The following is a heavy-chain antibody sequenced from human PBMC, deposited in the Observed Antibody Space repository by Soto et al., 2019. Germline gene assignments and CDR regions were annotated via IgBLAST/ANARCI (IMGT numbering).Heavy chain of an antibody. CDR2: IIPILGIA. CDR1: GGTFSSYT. D-gene: IGHD2-15*01. J-gene: IGHJ4*02. V-gene: IGHV1-69*02. Sequence: QVQLVQSGAEVKNPGSSVKVSCKASGGTFSSYTISWVRQAPGQGLEWMGRIIPILGIANYAQKFQGRVTITTDKSTSTAYMELSSLRSEDTAVYYCASDSPIYCSGGSCYGYWGQGTLVTVSS. CDR3: ASDSPIYCSGGSCYGY.